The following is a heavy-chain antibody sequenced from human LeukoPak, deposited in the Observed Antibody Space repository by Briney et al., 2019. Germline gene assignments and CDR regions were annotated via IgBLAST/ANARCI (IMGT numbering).Heavy chain of an antibody. J-gene: IGHJ3*02. Sequence: GGSLRLSCAASGFTFSSYAMSWVRQAPGKGLEWVSAISGSGGSTYYADSVKGRFTISRDNSKNTLYLQMNSLGAEDTAVYYCAKDMSTMVRGVIEDAFDIWGQGTMVTVSS. CDR1: GFTFSSYA. V-gene: IGHV3-23*01. CDR3: AKDMSTMVRGVIEDAFDI. D-gene: IGHD3-10*01. CDR2: ISGSGGST.